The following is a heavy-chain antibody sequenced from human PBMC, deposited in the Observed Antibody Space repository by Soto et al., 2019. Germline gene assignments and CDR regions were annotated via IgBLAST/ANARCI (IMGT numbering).Heavy chain of an antibody. Sequence: QVQLVESGGGVVQPGRSLRLSCAASGFTFSSYGMHWVRQAPGKGLEWVAVISYDGSNKYYADSVKGRFTISRDNSKNTLYLQMNSLRAVDTAVYYCAKDWIDTATEWYFDLWGRGTLVTVSS. CDR3: AKDWIDTATEWYFDL. D-gene: IGHD5-18*01. CDR1: GFTFSSYG. J-gene: IGHJ2*01. V-gene: IGHV3-30*18. CDR2: ISYDGSNK.